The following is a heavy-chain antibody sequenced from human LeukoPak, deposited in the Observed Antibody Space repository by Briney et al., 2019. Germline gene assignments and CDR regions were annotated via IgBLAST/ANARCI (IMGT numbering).Heavy chain of an antibody. D-gene: IGHD3-16*02. V-gene: IGHV1-18*01. CDR3: ARAVITFGGVIVYFDY. CDR2: ISAYNGNT. CDR1: GYTFTSYG. Sequence: GASVKVSCKASGYTFTSYGISWVRQAPGQGLEWMGWISAYNGNTNYAQKLQGRVTMTTDTSTSTAYMELRSLRSDDTAVYYCARAVITFGGVIVYFDYWGREPWSPSPQ. J-gene: IGHJ4*02.